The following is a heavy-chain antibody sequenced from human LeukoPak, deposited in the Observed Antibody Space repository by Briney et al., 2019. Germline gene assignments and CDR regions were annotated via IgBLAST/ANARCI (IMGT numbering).Heavy chain of an antibody. CDR2: ISGSGANT. D-gene: IGHD3-10*02. V-gene: IGHV3-23*01. J-gene: IGHJ4*02. Sequence: GGSLRLSCAASGFTFSSYAMSWVRQAPGKGLEWVSAISGSGANTYYTDSVKGRFTISRDNSNNALYLQMNSLRADDTAVYYCAKERTPSMIGDYFDYWGQGTLVTVSS. CDR3: AKERTPSMIGDYFDY. CDR1: GFTFSSYA.